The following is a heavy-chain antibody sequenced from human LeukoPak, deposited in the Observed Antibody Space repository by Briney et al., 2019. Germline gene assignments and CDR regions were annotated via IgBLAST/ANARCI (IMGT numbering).Heavy chain of an antibody. D-gene: IGHD2-15*01. CDR3: SVNYCSGASCYMF. CDR2: IRSKANSYAT. Sequence: GGSLRLSCAASGFTFSGSAMHWVRQASGKGLEWVGRIRSKANSYATAYAASMKGKFTISRDDSKNTAYLQMNSLKTEDTAVYYCSVNYCSGASCYMFWGQGTLVTVSS. V-gene: IGHV3-73*01. J-gene: IGHJ4*02. CDR1: GFTFSGSA.